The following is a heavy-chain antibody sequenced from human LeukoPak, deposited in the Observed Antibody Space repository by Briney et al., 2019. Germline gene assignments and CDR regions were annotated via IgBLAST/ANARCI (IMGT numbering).Heavy chain of an antibody. CDR2: IWYDGTNK. CDR1: GFTFSSFG. CDR3: ARGLVPGFLDY. Sequence: GRSLRLSCAASGFTFSSFGMHWVRQAPGKGLEWVAVIWYDGTNKYYADSVKGRFTISRDNAKNTLNLQMNSLRAEDTAVYYCARGLVPGFLDYWGQGTPVTVSS. J-gene: IGHJ4*02. D-gene: IGHD4-11*01. V-gene: IGHV3-33*01.